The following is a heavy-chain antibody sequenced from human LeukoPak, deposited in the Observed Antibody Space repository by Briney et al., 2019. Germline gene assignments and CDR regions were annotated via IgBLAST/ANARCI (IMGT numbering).Heavy chain of an antibody. J-gene: IGHJ3*02. Sequence: ASVKVSCKASGYTFTSYAMHWVRQAPGQRLEWMGWINAGNGNTKYSQKFQGRVTITRDTSASTAYMELSSLRSEDTAVYYCARVPPPNYYDSSGYYYTDAFDIWGQGTMVTVSS. D-gene: IGHD3-22*01. V-gene: IGHV1-3*01. CDR2: INAGNGNT. CDR3: ARVPPPNYYDSSGYYYTDAFDI. CDR1: GYTFTSYA.